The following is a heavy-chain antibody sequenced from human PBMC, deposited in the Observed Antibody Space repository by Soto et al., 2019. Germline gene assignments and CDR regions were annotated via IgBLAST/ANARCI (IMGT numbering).Heavy chain of an antibody. CDR3: ARRYSSSLDV. Sequence: SETLSLTCAVYGGSFSGYYWSWIRQPPGKGLDWIGEINHSGSTNYNPSLKSRVTISVDTSKNQFSLKLSSLTAADTAVYYCARRYSSSLDVWGQGTTVTVSS. CDR2: INHSGST. CDR1: GGSFSGYY. J-gene: IGHJ6*02. V-gene: IGHV4-34*01. D-gene: IGHD6-13*01.